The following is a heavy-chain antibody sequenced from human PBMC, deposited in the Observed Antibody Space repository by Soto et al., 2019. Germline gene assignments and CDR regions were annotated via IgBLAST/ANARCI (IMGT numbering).Heavy chain of an antibody. V-gene: IGHV1-69*06. CDR1: GGTFSSYA. CDR2: IIPIFGTA. D-gene: IGHD1-26*01. J-gene: IGHJ6*02. Sequence: QVQLVQSGAEVKKPGSSVKVSCKASGGTFSSYAISWVRQAPGQGLEWMGGIIPIFGTANYAQKFQGRVTITADKSTRTAYMELSSLRSEDTAVYYCARGSWWELPTAPYYYYGMDVWGQGTTVTVSS. CDR3: ARGSWWELPTAPYYYYGMDV.